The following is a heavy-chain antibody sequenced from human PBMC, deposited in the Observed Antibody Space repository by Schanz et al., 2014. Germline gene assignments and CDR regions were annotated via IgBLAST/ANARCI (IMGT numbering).Heavy chain of an antibody. V-gene: IGHV3-53*01. J-gene: IGHJ4*02. CDR2: MYINSGST. D-gene: IGHD4-17*01. CDR1: GFTVNTNY. CDR3: ARVLGGDEGLDQ. Sequence: EVQLVESGGGLIQPGGSLRLSCAVSGFTVNTNYMSWVRQAPGKGLEWISSMYINSGSTQYADSVKGRFIISRDNPKNSLCLQMNSLRAEDTALYYCARVLGGDEGLDQWGQGTLVTVSS.